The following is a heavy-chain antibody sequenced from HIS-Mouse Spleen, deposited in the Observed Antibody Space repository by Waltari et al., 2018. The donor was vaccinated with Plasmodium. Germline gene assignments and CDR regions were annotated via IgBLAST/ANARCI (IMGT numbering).Heavy chain of an antibody. V-gene: IGHV3-9*01. CDR3: AKDRKYSSSRGAFDI. Sequence: EVQLVESGGGLVQPGRSLRLSCAASGFTFDDYAMRWVRQAPGKGLEWVSGISWNSGSIGYADSVKGRFTISRDNAKNSLYLQMNSLRAEDTALYYCAKDRKYSSSRGAFDIWGQGTMVTVSS. CDR2: ISWNSGSI. CDR1: GFTFDDYA. J-gene: IGHJ3*02. D-gene: IGHD6-6*01.